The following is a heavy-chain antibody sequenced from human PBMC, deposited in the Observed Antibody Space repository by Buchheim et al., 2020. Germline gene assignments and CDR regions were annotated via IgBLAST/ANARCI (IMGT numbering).Heavy chain of an antibody. CDR3: ARCATSSWEGWFTS. Sequence: QVRLQESGPGRVKPSQTLSLTCNVSGGSISSGGAYWSWIRQYPGKGLEWIGNIYYSGSTYYNPSLKSRATISVDRSKNQFSLKMSSVTAADSAMYYCARCATSSWEGWFTSWGQGT. CDR1: GGSISSGGAY. D-gene: IGHD6-13*01. V-gene: IGHV4-31*03. CDR2: IYYSGST. J-gene: IGHJ5*02.